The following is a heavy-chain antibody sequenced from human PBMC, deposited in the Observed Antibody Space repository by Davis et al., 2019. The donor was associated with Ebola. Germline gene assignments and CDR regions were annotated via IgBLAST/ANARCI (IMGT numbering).Heavy chain of an antibody. J-gene: IGHJ4*02. CDR2: IYYSGST. D-gene: IGHD2-21*01. V-gene: IGHV4-39*01. CDR3: ARRQRVVIAIDY. CDR1: GGSISSSSYY. Sequence: PSETLSLTCTVSGGSISSSSYYWGWIRQPPGKGLEWIGSIYYSGSTYYNPSLKSRVTISVDTSKNQFSLKLSSVTAADTAVYYCARRQRVVIAIDYWGQGTLVTVSS.